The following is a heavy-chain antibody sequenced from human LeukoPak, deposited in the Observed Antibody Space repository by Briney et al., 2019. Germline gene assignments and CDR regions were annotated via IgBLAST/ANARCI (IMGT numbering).Heavy chain of an antibody. CDR3: ARDRGSTLPLSSYYYYGMDV. J-gene: IGHJ6*02. D-gene: IGHD2-2*01. Sequence: SETLSLTCTVSGGSISSGGSYWSWIRQHPGRGLEGIGYMYYRGSTYYNPSLKRPVTIPVDTSKNQFSLKLSSVTATDTAVYYCARDRGSTLPLSSYYYYGMDVWGQGTTVTVSS. CDR2: MYYRGST. CDR1: GGSISSGGSY. V-gene: IGHV4-31*01.